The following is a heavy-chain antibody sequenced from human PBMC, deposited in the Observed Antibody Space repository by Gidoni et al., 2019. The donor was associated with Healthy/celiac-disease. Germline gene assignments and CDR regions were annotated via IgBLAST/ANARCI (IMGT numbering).Heavy chain of an antibody. V-gene: IGHV1-2*02. D-gene: IGHD3-10*01. CDR2: INPNSGGT. J-gene: IGHJ6*02. Sequence: QVQLVQSGPEGKKPGASVKVSCKASGSTFTGYSLPWVRQAPGQGLEWMGWINPNSGGTNYAQKFQGRVTMTRDTSISTAYMELSRLRSDDTAVYYCASEVMVQGVIITRREESYYYYGMDVWGQGTTITVSS. CDR1: GSTFTGYS. CDR3: ASEVMVQGVIITRREESYYYYGMDV.